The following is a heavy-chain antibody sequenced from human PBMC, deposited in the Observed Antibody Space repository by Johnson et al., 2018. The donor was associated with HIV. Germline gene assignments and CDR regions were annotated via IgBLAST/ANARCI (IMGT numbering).Heavy chain of an antibody. CDR1: GFTFDDYG. CDR2: INWNGGNT. CDR3: ARGYILTRGDAFDI. V-gene: IGHV3-20*04. Sequence: VQLVESGGGVVRPGGSLRLSCAASGFTFDDYGMSWVRQAPGKGLEWVSGINWNGGNTGYADSMKGRFAISRDNAKNSLYLQMNSLRAEDTAVYYCARGYILTRGDAFDIWGQGTMVAVSS. D-gene: IGHD3-9*01. J-gene: IGHJ3*02.